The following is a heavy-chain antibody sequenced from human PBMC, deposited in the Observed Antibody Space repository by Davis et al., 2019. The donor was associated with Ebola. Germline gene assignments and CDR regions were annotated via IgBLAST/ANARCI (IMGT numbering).Heavy chain of an antibody. CDR3: AREHDSWSGYAFDY. CDR2: INAGNGNT. Sequence: ASVKVSCKASGYTFTSYTMHWVRQAPGQRLEWMGWINAGNGNTKYSQKFQGRVTITRDTPTSTAYMDLSSLRSEDTAVYYCAREHDSWSGYAFDYWGQGSLVTVSA. V-gene: IGHV1-3*01. CDR1: GYTFTSYT. J-gene: IGHJ4*02. D-gene: IGHD3-3*01.